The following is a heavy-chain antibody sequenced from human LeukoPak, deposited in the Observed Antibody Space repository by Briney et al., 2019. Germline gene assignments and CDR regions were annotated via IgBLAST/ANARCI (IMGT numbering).Heavy chain of an antibody. V-gene: IGHV3-23*01. J-gene: IGHJ4*02. CDR3: AKGGTSVTRYVDY. CDR2: ITGSGASA. Sequence: GGSLRLSCAASGFTFSKSAMNWVRQAPGKGLEWVSAITGSGASAYYADSVKGRFTISRDNSKNTLSLQMNSLRAEDTAIYYCAKGGTSVTRYVDYWGQGTLVTVSS. CDR1: GFTFSKSA. D-gene: IGHD4-17*01.